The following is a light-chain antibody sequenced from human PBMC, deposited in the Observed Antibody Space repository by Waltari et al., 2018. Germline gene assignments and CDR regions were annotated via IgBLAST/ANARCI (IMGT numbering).Light chain of an antibody. V-gene: IGLV2-23*03. CDR3: CSNVGSSVF. Sequence: QSALTQPASVSGSPGQPITISCTGFNSNVGSYNLVSWYQKHPGKAPKLLIYEGNRRPSGVSNRFSGSKSDNTASLTLSGLQAEDEADYYCCSNVGSSVFFGGGTKLTVL. CDR2: EGN. CDR1: NSNVGSYNL. J-gene: IGLJ2*01.